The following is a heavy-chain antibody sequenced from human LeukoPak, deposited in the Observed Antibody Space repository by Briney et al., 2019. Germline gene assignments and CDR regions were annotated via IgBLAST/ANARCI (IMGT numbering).Heavy chain of an antibody. CDR1: GFIFSKYA. J-gene: IGHJ3*02. CDR3: AKSIVVVPAAGGDAFDI. CDR2: MSGSGGSI. V-gene: IGHV3-23*01. D-gene: IGHD2-2*01. Sequence: GGSLRLSCAASGFIFSKYAMNWVRQAPGKGLEWVSGMSGSGGSIYYADSVKGRFTISRDNPKNTLDLQMNSLRAEDTAVYYCAKSIVVVPAAGGDAFDIWGQGTMVTVSS.